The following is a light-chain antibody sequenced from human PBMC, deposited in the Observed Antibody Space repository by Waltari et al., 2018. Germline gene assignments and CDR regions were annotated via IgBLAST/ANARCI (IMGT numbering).Light chain of an antibody. CDR1: SGDVGASHY. J-gene: IGLJ3*02. CDR2: NVS. V-gene: IGLV2-11*01. Sequence: QSALTQPRSVSASPGQSVTISCSGTSGDVGASHYVAGYQQHPGKAPKVMICNVSKRPPGVPDGFSGSTSGNTASMSISGLQAGDEADYYCWSFTGSYWMFGGGTRLTVL. CDR3: WSFTGSYWM.